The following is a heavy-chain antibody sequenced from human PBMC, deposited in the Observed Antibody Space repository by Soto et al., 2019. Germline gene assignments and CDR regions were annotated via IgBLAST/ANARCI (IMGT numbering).Heavy chain of an antibody. CDR3: VKGRTTADRDDS. Sequence: EVQLLESGGGLVQPGGSLRLSCAASGFTFSSYAMTWVRQAPGKGLEWVSAISGSGGITNYADSVKGRFTISRDNSKNTLYLQMNSLRAEDTAVYYCVKGRTTADRDDSWGQGTLVTVSS. CDR1: GFTFSSYA. J-gene: IGHJ4*02. V-gene: IGHV3-23*01. D-gene: IGHD4-17*01. CDR2: ISGSGGIT.